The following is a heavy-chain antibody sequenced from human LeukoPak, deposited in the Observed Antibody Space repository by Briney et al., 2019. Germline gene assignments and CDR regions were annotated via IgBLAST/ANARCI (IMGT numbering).Heavy chain of an antibody. CDR1: GYTFTSYA. D-gene: IGHD3-9*01. CDR3: ARGKVRYFDWCDY. J-gene: IGHJ4*02. Sequence: GASVKVSCKASGYTFTSYAMHWVRQAPGQRLEWMGWINAGNGNTKYSQKFQGRVTITRDTSASTAYMELSSLRSEDTGVYYCARGKVRYFDWCDYWGQGTLVTVSS. V-gene: IGHV1-3*01. CDR2: INAGNGNT.